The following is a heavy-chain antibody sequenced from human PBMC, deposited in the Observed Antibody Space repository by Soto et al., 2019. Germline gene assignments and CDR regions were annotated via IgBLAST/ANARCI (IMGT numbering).Heavy chain of an antibody. CDR3: AKGRFLERLSNWFDP. D-gene: IGHD3-3*01. CDR2: ISWNSGSI. CDR1: GFTFDDYA. V-gene: IGHV3-9*01. Sequence: GGSLRLSCAASGFTFDDYAMHWVRQAPGKGLEWVSGISWNSGSIGYADSVKGRFTISRDNAKNSLYLQMNSLRAEDTALYYCAKGRFLERLSNWFDPWGQGTLVTVSS. J-gene: IGHJ5*02.